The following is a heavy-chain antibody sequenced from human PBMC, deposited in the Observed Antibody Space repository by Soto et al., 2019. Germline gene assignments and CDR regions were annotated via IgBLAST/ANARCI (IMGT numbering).Heavy chain of an antibody. Sequence: SVKVSCKASGGTFSSYAISWVRQAPGQGLEWMGGIIPIFGTANYAQKFQGRVTITADESTSTAYMELSSLRSEDTAVYYCAGGNEAARPAFYYYYYGMDVWGQGTTVTVSS. CDR2: IIPIFGTA. CDR3: AGGNEAARPAFYYYYYGMDV. D-gene: IGHD6-6*01. J-gene: IGHJ6*02. CDR1: GGTFSSYA. V-gene: IGHV1-69*13.